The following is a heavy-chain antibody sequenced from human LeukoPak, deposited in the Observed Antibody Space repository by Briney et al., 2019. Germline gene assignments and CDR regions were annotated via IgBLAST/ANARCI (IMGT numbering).Heavy chain of an antibody. Sequence: ASVKVSCKASGYTFIGYYMHWVRQAPGQGLEWMGWINPNSGGTNYAQKFQGRVTMTRDTSISTAYMELSRLRSDDTAVYYCAREGYGLLSYGWDYWGQGTLVTVSS. V-gene: IGHV1-2*02. CDR2: INPNSGGT. CDR1: GYTFIGYY. CDR3: AREGYGLLSYGWDY. J-gene: IGHJ4*02. D-gene: IGHD5-18*01.